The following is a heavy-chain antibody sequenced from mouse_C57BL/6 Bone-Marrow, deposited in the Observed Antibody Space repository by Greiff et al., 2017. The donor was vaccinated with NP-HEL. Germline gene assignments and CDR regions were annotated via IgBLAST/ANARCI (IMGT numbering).Heavy chain of an antibody. V-gene: IGHV14-4*01. J-gene: IGHJ2*01. Sequence: VQLQQSGAELVRPGASVKLSCTASGFNIKDDYMHWVKQRPEQGLEWIGWIDPENGDTEYASKFQGKATITADTSSNTAYLQLSSRTSEDTAVYYCTNSNYNYWGQGTTLTVSA. D-gene: IGHD2-5*01. CDR2: IDPENGDT. CDR1: GFNIKDDY. CDR3: TNSNYNY.